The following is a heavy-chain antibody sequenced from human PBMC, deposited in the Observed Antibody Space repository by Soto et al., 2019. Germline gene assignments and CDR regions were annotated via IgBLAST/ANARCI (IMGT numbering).Heavy chain of an antibody. J-gene: IGHJ6*03. D-gene: IGHD3-10*01. V-gene: IGHV4-31*03. CDR2: IYYSGST. Sequence: PSETLSLTCTVSGGSISSGGYYWSWIRQHPGKGLEWIGYIYYSGSTYHNPSLKSRVTISVDTSKNQFSLKLSSVTAADTAVYYCARDSRGTDKWFGRGDMDVWGKGTTVTVSS. CDR3: ARDSRGTDKWFGRGDMDV. CDR1: GGSISSGGYY.